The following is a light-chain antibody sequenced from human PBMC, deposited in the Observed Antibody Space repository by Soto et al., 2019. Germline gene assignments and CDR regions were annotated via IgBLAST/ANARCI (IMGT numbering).Light chain of an antibody. CDR1: RSVSVS. CDR2: GSA. Sequence: EIVMTQSPATRSVSPGAGATLSCSASRSVSVSLAWYQQKPGQAPRLLIYGSATRATCIPARFSGGGSGTEFTLTISSLQSEDSAMYYCQQYNQWPLYTFGQGTKWEI. V-gene: IGKV3-15*01. CDR3: QQYNQWPLYT. J-gene: IGKJ2*01.